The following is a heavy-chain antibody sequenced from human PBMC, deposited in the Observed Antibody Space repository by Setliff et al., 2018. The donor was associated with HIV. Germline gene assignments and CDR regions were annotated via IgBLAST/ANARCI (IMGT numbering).Heavy chain of an antibody. CDR1: GDSSSSYY. D-gene: IGHD6-13*01. CDR3: ARGSRSHGGMFGY. V-gene: IGHV4-4*07. CDR2: MYISGST. Sequence: SETLSLTCTVSGDSSSSYYCNWIRQPAGKGLKWIGHMYISGSTNYNPSLKSRVTMSLDTSKNQFSLKLSSVTAADTAIYYCARGSRSHGGMFGYWGQGTLVTVSS. J-gene: IGHJ4*02.